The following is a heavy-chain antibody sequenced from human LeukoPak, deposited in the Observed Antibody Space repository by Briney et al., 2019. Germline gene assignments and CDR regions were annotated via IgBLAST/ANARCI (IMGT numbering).Heavy chain of an antibody. Sequence: PSETLSLTCTVSGGSISNNGYYWSWIRQHPGKGLEWIGYVYYSGSTHYNPSLKSRVTISVDTSKNHFSLKLSSVTAADTAVYYCAGLLRCSGGSCYSATNWFDPWGQGTLVTVSS. D-gene: IGHD2-15*01. CDR1: GGSISNNGYY. CDR3: AGLLRCSGGSCYSATNWFDP. V-gene: IGHV4-31*03. CDR2: VYYSGST. J-gene: IGHJ5*02.